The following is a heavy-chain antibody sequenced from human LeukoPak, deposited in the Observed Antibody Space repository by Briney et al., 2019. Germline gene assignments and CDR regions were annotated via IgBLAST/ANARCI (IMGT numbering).Heavy chain of an antibody. V-gene: IGHV3-23*01. J-gene: IGHJ6*02. CDR1: GFTFSSYA. D-gene: IGHD2-15*01. CDR3: AKNLYCGGGSCYPSALGMDV. CDR2: ISGSGNRT. Sequence: GGSLRLSCAASGFTFSSYAMSWVRQAPGKGLEWVSSISGSGNRTYYADSVKGRFTISRDNSKNTLFLQMNSLRAEDTAVYYCAKNLYCGGGSCYPSALGMDVWGQRTTVTVSS.